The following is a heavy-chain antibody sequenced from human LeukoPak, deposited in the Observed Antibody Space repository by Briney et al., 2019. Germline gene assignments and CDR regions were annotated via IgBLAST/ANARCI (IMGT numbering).Heavy chain of an antibody. CDR1: GGTFSSYA. D-gene: IGHD2-15*01. Sequence: GSSVKVSCKASGGTFSSYAISWVRQAPGQGLEWMGGIIPIFGTANYAQKFQGRVTITADESTSTAYMELSSLRSEDTAVYYCASSIGCSGANCYSPRRKNYYYYGMDVWGQGTTVTVSS. CDR3: ASSIGCSGANCYSPRRKNYYYYGMDV. CDR2: IIPIFGTA. J-gene: IGHJ6*02. V-gene: IGHV1-69*01.